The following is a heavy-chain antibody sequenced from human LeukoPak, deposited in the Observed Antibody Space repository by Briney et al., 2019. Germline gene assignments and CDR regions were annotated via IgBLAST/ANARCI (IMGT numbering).Heavy chain of an antibody. CDR2: IYPGDSNT. D-gene: IGHD4-17*01. Sequence: GGSLKISCKGSGYSFSSYWIAWVRQMPGKGLEWMGIIYPGDSNTRYSPSFQGQVTISADKSISTAYLQWSSLKASDTAMYYCARLDDYGDNHALYWGQGTLVTVSS. CDR3: ARLDDYGDNHALY. CDR1: GYSFSSYW. J-gene: IGHJ4*02. V-gene: IGHV5-51*01.